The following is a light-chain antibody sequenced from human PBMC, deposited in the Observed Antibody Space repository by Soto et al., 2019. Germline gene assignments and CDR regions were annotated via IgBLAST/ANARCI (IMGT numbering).Light chain of an antibody. CDR1: QSVSSN. CDR2: GTS. Sequence: EIVVTQSPVTLSVSPGERVTLSCRASQSVSSNLAWYQQKPGQAPRLLIYGTSTRATGIPARFSGSGSGTELTLTISSLQSEDFAIYYCQQYNDWPRLTFGGGTTVEI. V-gene: IGKV3-15*01. CDR3: QQYNDWPRLT. J-gene: IGKJ4*01.